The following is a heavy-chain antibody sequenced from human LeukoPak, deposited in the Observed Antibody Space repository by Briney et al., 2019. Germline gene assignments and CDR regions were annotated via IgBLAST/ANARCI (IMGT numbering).Heavy chain of an antibody. CDR2: IYTSGST. CDR1: GGSMCSYY. J-gene: IGHJ3*02. D-gene: IGHD3-22*01. CDR3: ARDSPITMIVVVTEEVAFDI. Sequence: SETLSLTCTVSGGSMCSYYWSWIRQPAGKGLEWIGRIYTSGSTNYNPSLKSRVTMSVDTSKNQFSLKLSSVTAADTAVYYCARDSPITMIVVVTEEVAFDIWGQGTMVTVSS. V-gene: IGHV4-4*07.